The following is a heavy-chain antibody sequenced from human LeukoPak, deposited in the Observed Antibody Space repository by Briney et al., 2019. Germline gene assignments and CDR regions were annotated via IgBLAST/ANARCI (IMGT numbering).Heavy chain of an antibody. CDR3: ARDDVGVELVVPSTYAFDI. Sequence: ASETLSLTCTVSGGSISSGSYYWSWIRQPAGKGLEWIGRIYTSGSTNYNPSLKSRVTISVDTSKNQFSLKLSSVTAADTAVYYCARDDVGVELVVPSTYAFDIWGQGTMVTVSS. J-gene: IGHJ3*02. D-gene: IGHD2-2*01. CDR2: IYTSGST. V-gene: IGHV4-61*02. CDR1: GGSISSGSYY.